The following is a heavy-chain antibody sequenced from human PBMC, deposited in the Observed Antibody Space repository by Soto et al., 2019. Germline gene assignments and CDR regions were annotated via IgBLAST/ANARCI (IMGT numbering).Heavy chain of an antibody. V-gene: IGHV4-30-2*01. J-gene: IGHJ4*02. CDR1: GGSISSGGYS. CDR3: ARAKPDYYSSGYYYFDY. Sequence: QLQLQESGSGLVKPSQTLSLTCAVSGGSISSGGYSWSWIRQPPGKGLEWIGYIYHSGSTYYNPSLKSRVTISVDRSKNQFSLKLSSVTAADTAVYYCARAKPDYYSSGYYYFDYWGQGTLVTVSS. CDR2: IYHSGST. D-gene: IGHD3-22*01.